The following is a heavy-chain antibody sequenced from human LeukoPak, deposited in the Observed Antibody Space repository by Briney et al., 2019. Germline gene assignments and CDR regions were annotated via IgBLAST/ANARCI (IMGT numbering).Heavy chain of an antibody. CDR3: ARASGWFKQTFDY. J-gene: IGHJ4*02. CDR1: GFTFSSYG. CDR2: IYEDGREK. Sequence: PGGSLRLSCAASGFTFSSYGMTWVRQAPGKGLEWVASIYEDGREKYYVDSVKGRFTISRDTAKKSLFLQMNSLRADDTAVYYCARASGWFKQTFDYWGQGTLVTVSS. V-gene: IGHV3-7*01. D-gene: IGHD6-19*01.